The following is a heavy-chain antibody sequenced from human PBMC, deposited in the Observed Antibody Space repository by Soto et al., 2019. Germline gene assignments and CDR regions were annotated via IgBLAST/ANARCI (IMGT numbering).Heavy chain of an antibody. CDR3: ARLEGILEWLPQDY. J-gene: IGHJ4*02. Sequence: PGCPRRQSGAASGFTSYDYGMSWVRQAPGKGLELVSGINGNGGSTXXADSVKGXXTISRDNAKNXRYLQXSSLRAEDTALYHCARLEGILEWLPQDYWGQGT. D-gene: IGHD3-3*01. CDR2: INGNGGST. CDR1: GFTSYDYG. V-gene: IGHV3-20*01.